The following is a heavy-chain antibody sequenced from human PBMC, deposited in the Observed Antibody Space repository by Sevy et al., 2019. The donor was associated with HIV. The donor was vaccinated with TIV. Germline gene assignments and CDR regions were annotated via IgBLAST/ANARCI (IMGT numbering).Heavy chain of an antibody. CDR1: GFTFSSYS. D-gene: IGHD2-15*01. J-gene: IGHJ4*02. V-gene: IGHV3-48*02. Sequence: GGSLRLSCAASGFTFSSYSMNWVRQAPGKGLEWFSYISRKSGTIYYADSVKGRFTISRDNAKNSLYLQMNSLRDEDTAVYYCAGDGAAAPRDFDYWGQGTLVTVSS. CDR2: ISRKSGTI. CDR3: AGDGAAAPRDFDY.